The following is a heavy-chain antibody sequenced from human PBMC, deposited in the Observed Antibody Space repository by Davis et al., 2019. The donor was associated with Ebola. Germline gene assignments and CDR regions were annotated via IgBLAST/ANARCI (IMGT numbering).Heavy chain of an antibody. CDR3: AHRHYGSGSYSFFDY. CDR2: IYGDDIK. CDR1: GFSLIINEVA. Sequence: SGPTLVHPTQPLTLTCTFSGFSLIINEVAVGWIRQPPGKALEWLAVIYGDDIKRYSPSLRSRLTITKDASKNQVVLTMTKMDPVDTATYYCAHRHYGSGSYSFFDYWGQGALVTVSS. V-gene: IGHV2-5*02. J-gene: IGHJ4*02. D-gene: IGHD3-10*01.